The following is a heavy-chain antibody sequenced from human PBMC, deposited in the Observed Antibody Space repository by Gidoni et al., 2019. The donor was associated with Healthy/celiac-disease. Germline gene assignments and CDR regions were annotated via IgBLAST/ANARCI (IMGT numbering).Heavy chain of an antibody. Sequence: QVQLQQWGAGLLKPSETLSLTCAVYGGSFSGYYWSWIRQPPGKGLEWIGEINHSGSTNYNPSLKSRVTISVDTSKNQFSLKLSSVTAADTAVYYCARRQGGHSGSYFARKGFDPWGQGTLVTVSS. D-gene: IGHD1-26*01. V-gene: IGHV4-34*01. CDR1: GGSFSGYY. J-gene: IGHJ5*02. CDR3: ARRQGGHSGSYFARKGFDP. CDR2: INHSGST.